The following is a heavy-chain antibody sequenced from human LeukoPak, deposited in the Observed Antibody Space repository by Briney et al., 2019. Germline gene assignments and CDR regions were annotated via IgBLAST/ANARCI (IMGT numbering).Heavy chain of an antibody. Sequence: SETLSLTCTVSGGSISSYYWSWIRQPPGKGLEWIGYIYYSGSTNYNPSLKSRVTISVDTSKNQFSLKLSSVTAADTAVYHCARQLTKGNWFDPWGQGTLVTVSS. CDR3: ARQLTKGNWFDP. D-gene: IGHD2-2*01. CDR1: GGSISSYY. J-gene: IGHJ5*02. V-gene: IGHV4-59*01. CDR2: IYYSGST.